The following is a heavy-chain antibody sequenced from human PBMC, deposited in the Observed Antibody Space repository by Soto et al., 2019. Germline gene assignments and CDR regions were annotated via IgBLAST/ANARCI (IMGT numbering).Heavy chain of an antibody. CDR3: ARDTFHGDYGSFDY. J-gene: IGHJ4*02. V-gene: IGHV3-48*01. Sequence: GGSLRLSCAASGFTFSSYSMNWVRQAPGKGLEWVSYISSSSSTIYYADSVKGRFTISRDNAKNSLYLQMNSLRAEDTAVYYCARDTFHGDYGSFDYWGQGTLVTVSS. D-gene: IGHD4-17*01. CDR2: ISSSSSTI. CDR1: GFTFSSYS.